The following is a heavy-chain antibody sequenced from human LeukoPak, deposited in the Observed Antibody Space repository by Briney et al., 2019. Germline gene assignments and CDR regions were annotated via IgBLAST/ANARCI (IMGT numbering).Heavy chain of an antibody. CDR3: AKEGGTMIVVEDSFDY. V-gene: IGHV3-30*18. CDR1: GFTFSIYG. Sequence: PGRSLRLSCAASGFTFSIYGMHWVRQAPGKGLGWVAVISYDGSNKYYADSVKGRFTISRDISKNTLYLQMNSLRAEDTAVYYCAKEGGTMIVVEDSFDYWGQGTLVTVSS. J-gene: IGHJ4*02. D-gene: IGHD3-22*01. CDR2: ISYDGSNK.